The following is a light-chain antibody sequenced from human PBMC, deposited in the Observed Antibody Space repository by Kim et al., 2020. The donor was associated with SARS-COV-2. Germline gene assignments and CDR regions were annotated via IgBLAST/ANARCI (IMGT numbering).Light chain of an antibody. V-gene: IGKV3-11*01. CDR1: QNIGRY. CDR3: HHRANWPALT. CDR2: EVF. J-gene: IGKJ4*01. Sequence: EIVLTQSPATLSFSPGDRAILSCRASQNIGRYLAWYQQRPGQAPRLLIYEVFNRAAGVPARFSGNGSETDFTLPITSLEPDDFAVYYCHHRANWPALTFGGGTKVDIK.